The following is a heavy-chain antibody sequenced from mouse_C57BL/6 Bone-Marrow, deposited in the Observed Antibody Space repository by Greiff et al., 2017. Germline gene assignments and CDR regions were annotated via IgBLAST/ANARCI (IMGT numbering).Heavy chain of an antibody. D-gene: IGHD2-3*01. CDR1: GFNIKNTY. J-gene: IGHJ2*01. CDR3: ALYDGYF. Sequence: VQLLQSVAELVRPGASVKLSCTASGFNIKNTYMHWVQQRPEQGLEWIGRIGPANGNNNYASKFQGKATITADTSSNTAYLPLSSLTSEDTAIYYCALYDGYFWGQGTTLTVSS. CDR2: IGPANGNN. V-gene: IGHV14-3*01.